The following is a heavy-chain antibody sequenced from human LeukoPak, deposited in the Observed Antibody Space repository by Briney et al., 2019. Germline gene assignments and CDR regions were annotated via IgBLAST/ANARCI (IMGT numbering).Heavy chain of an antibody. Sequence: SETLSLTCTVSGGSIRMSTYYWGWVRQPPGKGLEWIGSIYHSGSTHYNPSLRSRVTMSVDTSKNQFTLKVTAVTAADTAVYYCVTNGTVTVAGTKFNYFDYWGQGALVTVSS. V-gene: IGHV4-39*01. CDR1: GGSIRMSTYY. D-gene: IGHD6-19*01. CDR2: IYHSGST. CDR3: VTNGTVTVAGTKFNYFDY. J-gene: IGHJ4*02.